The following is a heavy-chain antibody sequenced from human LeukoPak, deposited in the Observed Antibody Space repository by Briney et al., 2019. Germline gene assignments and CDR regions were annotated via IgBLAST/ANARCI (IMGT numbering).Heavy chain of an antibody. CDR3: ARGRRYDSSGHDHHWFDP. CDR2: ISACNGNT. CDR1: GYTFTSYG. J-gene: IGHJ5*02. V-gene: IGHV1-18*01. D-gene: IGHD3-22*01. Sequence: ASVKVSCKASGYTFTSYGISWVRQAPGQGLEWMGWISACNGNTNYAQKLQGRVTMTTDTSTSTAYMELRSLRSDDTAVYYCARGRRYDSSGHDHHWFDPWGQGTLVTVSS.